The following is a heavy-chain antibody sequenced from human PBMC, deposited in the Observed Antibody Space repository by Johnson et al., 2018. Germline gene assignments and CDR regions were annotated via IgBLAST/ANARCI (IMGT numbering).Heavy chain of an antibody. CDR3: AGDESSGYYGYFQH. Sequence: EVQLVESGGGLVQPGRSLRLSCAASGFTFDDYAMHWVRQAPGKGLEWVSGISWNSGSIGYADSVKGRFTISRDNAKNSLYLQMNSLGAEDTAVYYCAGDESSGYYGYFQHWGQGTLVTVSS. CDR2: ISWNSGSI. D-gene: IGHD3-22*01. V-gene: IGHV3-9*01. J-gene: IGHJ1*01. CDR1: GFTFDDYA.